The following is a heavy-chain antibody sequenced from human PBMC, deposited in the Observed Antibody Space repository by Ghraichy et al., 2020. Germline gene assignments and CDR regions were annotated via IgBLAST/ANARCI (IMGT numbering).Heavy chain of an antibody. CDR1: GFTFSSYW. D-gene: IGHD6-6*01. CDR2: INSDGSST. CDR3: ARVDIAARFLGTQSLPMDV. Sequence: GGSLRLSCAASGFTFSSYWMHWVRQAPGKGLVWVSRINSDGSSTSYADSVKGRFTISRDNAKNTLYLQMNSLRAEDTAVYYCARVDIAARFLGTQSLPMDVWGKGTTVTVSS. V-gene: IGHV3-74*01. J-gene: IGHJ6*03.